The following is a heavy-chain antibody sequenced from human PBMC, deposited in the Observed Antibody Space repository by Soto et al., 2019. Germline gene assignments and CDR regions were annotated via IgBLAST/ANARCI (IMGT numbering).Heavy chain of an antibody. CDR3: ARYYGFLPRTNWFDP. CDR1: GYSFTSYW. V-gene: IGHV5-10-1*03. CDR2: IDPSDSYT. D-gene: IGHD3-3*01. J-gene: IGHJ5*02. Sequence: EVQLVQSGAEVKKPGESLRISCKGSGYSFTSYWISWVRQMPGKGLEWMGRIDPSDSYTNYSPSFQGHVTISADKSISTAYLQWSSLKASDTAMYYCARYYGFLPRTNWFDPWGQGTLVTVSS.